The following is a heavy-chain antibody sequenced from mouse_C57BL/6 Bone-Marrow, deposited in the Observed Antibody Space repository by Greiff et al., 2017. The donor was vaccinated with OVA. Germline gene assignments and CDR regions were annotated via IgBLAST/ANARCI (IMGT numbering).Heavy chain of an antibody. CDR1: GFTFSSYA. D-gene: IGHD2-5*01. Sequence: EVKVVESGGGLVKPGGSLKLSCAASGFTFSSYAMSWVRQTPEKRLEWVATISDGGSYTYYPDNVKGRFTISRDNAKNNLYLQMSHLKSEDTAMYYCARDGAYYSNSAWFAYWGQGTLVTVSA. CDR2: ISDGGSYT. CDR3: ARDGAYYSNSAWFAY. V-gene: IGHV5-4*01. J-gene: IGHJ3*01.